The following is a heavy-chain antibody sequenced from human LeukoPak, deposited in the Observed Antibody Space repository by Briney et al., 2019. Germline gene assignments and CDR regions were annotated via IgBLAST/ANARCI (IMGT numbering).Heavy chain of an antibody. D-gene: IGHD1-14*01. CDR3: ARDSSDFRNLIPH. V-gene: IGHV1-69*13. CDR2: IIPIFGTA. J-gene: IGHJ1*01. CDR1: GYTFTSYG. Sequence: SVKVSCKASGYTFTSYGISWVRQAPGQGLEWMGGIIPIFGTAKYAQKFQGRVTITADESTSTAYMELSSLRSEDTAVYYCARDSSDFRNLIPHWGQGTLVTVSS.